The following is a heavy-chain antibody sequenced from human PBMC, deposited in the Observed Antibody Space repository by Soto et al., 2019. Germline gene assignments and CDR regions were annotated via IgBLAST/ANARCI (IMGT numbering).Heavy chain of an antibody. CDR3: ARPGQSSSFRGVFDC. J-gene: IGHJ4*02. V-gene: IGHV3-23*01. D-gene: IGHD6-6*01. Sequence: EVQLLESGGGLVQPGGSLTLSCAASGFTFSSYAMSWVRQAPGKGLEWVSTIRGTGASTFSADSVKGRFTMSRDNSKNTVYLQMNSLRADDTAVYYCARPGQSSSFRGVFDCWGQGILVIVSS. CDR2: IRGTGAST. CDR1: GFTFSSYA.